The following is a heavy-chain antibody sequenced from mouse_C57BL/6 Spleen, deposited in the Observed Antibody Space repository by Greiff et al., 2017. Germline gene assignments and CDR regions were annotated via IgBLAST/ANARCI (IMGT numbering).Heavy chain of an antibody. J-gene: IGHJ2*01. CDR2: IYPGGGYT. Sequence: QVHVKQSGAELVRPGTSVKMSCKASGYTFTNYWIGWAKQRPGHGLEWIGDIYPGGGYTNYNEKFKGKATLTADKSSSTAYMQFSSLTSEDSAIYYCARSITTVAYYFDYWGQGTTLTVSS. CDR1: GYTFTNYW. CDR3: ARSITTVAYYFDY. D-gene: IGHD1-1*01. V-gene: IGHV1-63*01.